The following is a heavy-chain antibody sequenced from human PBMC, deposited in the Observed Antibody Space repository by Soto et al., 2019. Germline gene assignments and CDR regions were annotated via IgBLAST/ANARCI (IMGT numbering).Heavy chain of an antibody. J-gene: IGHJ4*02. D-gene: IGHD1-26*01. Sequence: EVQLVESGGGLVQPGGSLRLSCAASGFTFTSYWMSWVRQAPGKGLEWVANIKQDGTEKFYVDSVKGRFTISRDNAQNSLYLRMSSLRAADTAVYFCAKNKMEGADYFDFWGQGTLVTVSS. V-gene: IGHV3-7*03. CDR3: AKNKMEGADYFDF. CDR2: IKQDGTEK. CDR1: GFTFTSYW.